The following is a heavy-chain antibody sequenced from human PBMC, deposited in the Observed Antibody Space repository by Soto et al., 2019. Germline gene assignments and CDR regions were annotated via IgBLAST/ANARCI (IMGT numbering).Heavy chain of an antibody. V-gene: IGHV1-3*01. CDR2: INAGNGNT. D-gene: IGHD4-4*01. Sequence: QVQLVQSGAEVKKPGASVKVSCKASGYTFTSYAMHWVRQAPVQRLEWMGWINAGNGNTKYSQKFQGRVTITRDTSASTAYMELSSLRSEDTAVYYCARVSTTVTSYGMDVWGQGTTVTVSS. CDR1: GYTFTSYA. CDR3: ARVSTTVTSYGMDV. J-gene: IGHJ6*02.